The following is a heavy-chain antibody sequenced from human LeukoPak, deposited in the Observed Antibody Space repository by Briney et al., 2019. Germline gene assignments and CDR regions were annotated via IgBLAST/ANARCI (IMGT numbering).Heavy chain of an antibody. J-gene: IGHJ4*02. CDR2: ISYDGSNK. D-gene: IGHD3-22*01. Sequence: SCKASGGTFSSYAMHWVREAPGKGLEWVAVISYDGSNKYYADSAKGRFTISRDNSKNTLYLQMNSLRAEDTAVYYCARSTPYYYDSSHDYWGQGTLVTVSS. CDR1: GGTFSSYA. V-gene: IGHV3-30-3*01. CDR3: ARSTPYYYDSSHDY.